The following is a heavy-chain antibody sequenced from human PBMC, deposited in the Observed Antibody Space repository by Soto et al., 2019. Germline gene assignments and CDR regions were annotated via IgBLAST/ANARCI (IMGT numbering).Heavy chain of an antibody. CDR1: GDSVSSNSAA. D-gene: IGHD3-3*01. J-gene: IGHJ5*02. V-gene: IGHV6-1*01. CDR3: ARGFGGYYDFWSGYAFSGVYNWFDP. CDR2: TYYRSKWYN. Sequence: SQTLSLTCAISGDSVSSNSAAWNWIRQSPSRGHKWLGRTYYRSKWYNDYAVSVKSRITINPDTSKNKFSLQLNSVTPEDTAVYYCARGFGGYYDFWSGYAFSGVYNWFDPWGQGTLVTVSS.